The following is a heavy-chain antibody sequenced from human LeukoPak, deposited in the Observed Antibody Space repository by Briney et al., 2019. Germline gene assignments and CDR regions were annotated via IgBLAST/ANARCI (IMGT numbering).Heavy chain of an antibody. CDR1: GFTFSDYY. CDR3: ARDNTYFSGSRYYDRFDY. V-gene: IGHV3-11*04. J-gene: IGHJ4*02. Sequence: GGSLRLSCAASGFTFSDYYMSWIRQAPGKGLEWVSYISSSSSTIYYADSVKGRFTISRDNAKNSLYLQMNSLRAEDTAVYYCARDNTYFSGSRYYDRFDYCGQGTLVTVSS. CDR2: ISSSSSTI. D-gene: IGHD2-15*01.